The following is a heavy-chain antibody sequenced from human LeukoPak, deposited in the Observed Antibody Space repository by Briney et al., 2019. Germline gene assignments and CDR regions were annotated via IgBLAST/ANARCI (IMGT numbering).Heavy chain of an antibody. V-gene: IGHV1-2*04. Sequence: ASVKVSCKASGYTFTGYYMHWVRQAPGQGLEWMGWINPNSGGTNYAQKFQGWVTMTRDTSISTAYMELSRLRSDDTAVYYCARVTDPLSPYCSGGSCDPGAFDIWGQGTMVTVSS. D-gene: IGHD2-15*01. J-gene: IGHJ3*02. CDR2: INPNSGGT. CDR3: ARVTDPLSPYCSGGSCDPGAFDI. CDR1: GYTFTGYY.